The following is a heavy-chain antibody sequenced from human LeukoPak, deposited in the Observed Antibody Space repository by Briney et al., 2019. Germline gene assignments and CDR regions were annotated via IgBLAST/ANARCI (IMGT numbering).Heavy chain of an antibody. J-gene: IGHJ4*02. V-gene: IGHV4-38-2*02. CDR1: GYSISSGYY. D-gene: IGHD3-16*02. CDR3: ARDRGYDYVWGSYRYFDY. CDR2: IYHSGTT. Sequence: SETLSLTCTVSGYSISSGYYWGWIRQPPGKGLEWIGSIYHSGTTYYSPSLKSRVTISVDTSKNQFSLKLSSVTAADTAVYYCARDRGYDYVWGSYRYFDYWGQGTLVTVSS.